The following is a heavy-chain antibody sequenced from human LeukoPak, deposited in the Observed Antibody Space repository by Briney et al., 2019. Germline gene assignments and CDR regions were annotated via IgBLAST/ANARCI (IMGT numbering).Heavy chain of an antibody. J-gene: IGHJ4*02. CDR2: IYSGGST. CDR3: ARDPFSGY. V-gene: IGHV3-66*01. Sequence: GGSLRLSCAASGFTFSSYWMSWVRQAPGKGLEWVSVIYSGGSTYYADSVKGRFTISRDNSMNTLYLQMNSLRAEDTAVYYCARDPFSGYWGQGTLVTVSS. CDR1: GFTFSSYW.